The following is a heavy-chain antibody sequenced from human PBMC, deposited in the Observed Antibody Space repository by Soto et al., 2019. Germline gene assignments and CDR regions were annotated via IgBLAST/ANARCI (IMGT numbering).Heavy chain of an antibody. D-gene: IGHD6-19*01. CDR3: AYSTGWYRHDV. J-gene: IGHJ3*01. CDR2: ILHSGET. CDR1: GDSITNSRW. V-gene: IGHV4-4*02. Sequence: QVQLQESGPGLVKPSGTLSLTCAVSGDSITNSRWWTWVRQPPGKGLEWIGDILHSGETNYNPSLKSRVFILVDKSQNQFSLRVSSVTAADTAVYYCAYSTGWYRHDVWGQGTLVTVSS.